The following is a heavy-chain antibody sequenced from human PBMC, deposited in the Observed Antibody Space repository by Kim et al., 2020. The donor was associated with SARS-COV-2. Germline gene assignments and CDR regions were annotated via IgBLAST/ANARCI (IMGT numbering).Heavy chain of an antibody. D-gene: IGHD1-1*01. V-gene: IGHV1-45*02. CDR2: ITPFNGNT. CDR1: GYTFTYRY. Sequence: SVKVSCKASGYTFTYRYLHWVRQAPGQALEWMGWITPFNGNTNYAQKFQDRVTITRDRSMSTAYMELSSLRSEDTAMYYCASSPVQLERHTRGYYFDYWGQGTLVTVSS. J-gene: IGHJ4*02. CDR3: ASSPVQLERHTRGYYFDY.